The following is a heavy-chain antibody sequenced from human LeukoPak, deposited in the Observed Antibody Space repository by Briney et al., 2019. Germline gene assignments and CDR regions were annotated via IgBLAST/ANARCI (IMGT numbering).Heavy chain of an antibody. V-gene: IGHV3-53*01. CDR3: AKSADYDILTGYYNAFDY. CDR1: GFTVGSNY. D-gene: IGHD3-9*01. J-gene: IGHJ4*02. Sequence: GGSLRLSCAASGFTVGSNYMSWVRQAPGRGLEWVSVIYTGGTTYYADSVKGRFTISRDNSKNTLYLQMNSLRVEDTAVYYCAKSADYDILTGYYNAFDYWGQGTLVTVSS. CDR2: IYTGGTT.